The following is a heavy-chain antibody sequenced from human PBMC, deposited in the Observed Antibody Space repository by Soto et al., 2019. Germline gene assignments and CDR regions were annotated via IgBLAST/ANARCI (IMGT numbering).Heavy chain of an antibody. CDR1: GYTFTSYG. Sequence: ASVKVSCKASGYTFTSYGISWVRQAPGQGLEWMGRIIPILGIANYAQKFQGRVTITADKSTSTAYMELSSLRSEDTAVYYCARVIPPYYGMDVWGQGTTVTVSS. D-gene: IGHD2-2*02. CDR2: IIPILGIA. CDR3: ARVIPPYYGMDV. V-gene: IGHV1-69*04. J-gene: IGHJ6*02.